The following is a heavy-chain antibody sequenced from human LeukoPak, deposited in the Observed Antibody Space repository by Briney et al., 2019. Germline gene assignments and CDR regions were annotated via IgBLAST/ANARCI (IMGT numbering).Heavy chain of an antibody. Sequence: PSETLSLTCSVSGGSVNNYYWSWIRQSPGKGLGWIGYIHSSGNTNYSPSLNSRLTISVDTSRNQFSLRLRSVTATDTAVYYCARHPFQYPFDHWGQGTVVSVSS. D-gene: IGHD2/OR15-2a*01. J-gene: IGHJ5*02. V-gene: IGHV4-59*02. CDR3: ARHPFQYPFDH. CDR2: IHSSGNT. CDR1: GGSVNNYY.